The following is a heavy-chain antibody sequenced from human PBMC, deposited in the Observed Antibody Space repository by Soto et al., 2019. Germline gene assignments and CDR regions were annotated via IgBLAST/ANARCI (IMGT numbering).Heavy chain of an antibody. CDR1: AYTFTSYD. CDR2: MNPNNGNT. D-gene: IGHD3-3*01. CDR3: ARLVGYYAPLDV. V-gene: IGHV1-8*01. Sequence: ASVKVSCKAAAYTFTSYDINWVRQATGQDFEWMGWMNPNNGNTAYAQKFQGRVTMTRDTSASTAYMELSSLRSEDTAVYYCARLVGYYAPLDVWGQGTTVTVSS. J-gene: IGHJ6*02.